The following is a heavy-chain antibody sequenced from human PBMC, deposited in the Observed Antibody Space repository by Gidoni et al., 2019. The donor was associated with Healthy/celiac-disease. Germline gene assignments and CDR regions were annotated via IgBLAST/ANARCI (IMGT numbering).Heavy chain of an antibody. J-gene: IGHJ5*02. Sequence: EVQLVESGGGLVQPGRSLRLSCAASGFTFDDYAMHWVRQAPGKGLEWVSGISWNSGSIGYADSVKGRFTISRDNAKNSLYLQMNSLRAEDTALYYCAKDPYDFWSGFRFDPWGQGTLVTVSS. V-gene: IGHV3-9*01. CDR1: GFTFDDYA. D-gene: IGHD3-3*01. CDR3: AKDPYDFWSGFRFDP. CDR2: ISWNSGSI.